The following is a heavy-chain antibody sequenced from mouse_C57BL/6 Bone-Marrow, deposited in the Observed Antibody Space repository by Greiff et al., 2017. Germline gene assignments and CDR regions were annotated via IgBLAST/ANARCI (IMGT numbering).Heavy chain of an antibody. Sequence: VQLQQSGAELVRPGTSVKVSCKASGYAFTNYLIEWVKQRPGQGLEWIGVINPGSGGTNYNEKFKGKATLTADKSSSTAYMQLSSLTSEDSAVYFCARSGFFTWGQGTLVTVSA. CDR3: ARSGFFT. J-gene: IGHJ3*01. D-gene: IGHD1-1*01. V-gene: IGHV1-54*01. CDR2: INPGSGGT. CDR1: GYAFTNYL.